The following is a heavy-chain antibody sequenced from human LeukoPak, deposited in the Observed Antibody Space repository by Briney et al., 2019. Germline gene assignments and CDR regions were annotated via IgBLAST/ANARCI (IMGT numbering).Heavy chain of an antibody. D-gene: IGHD3-22*01. V-gene: IGHV4-59*01. CDR2: IYYSGST. J-gene: IGHJ4*02. CDR3: ASGYYDSSGYHFDY. CDR1: GGSFSGYY. Sequence: PSETLSLTCAVYGGSFSGYYWSWIRQPPGKGLEWIGYIYYSGSTNYNPSLKSRVTISVDTSKNQFSLKLSSVTAADTAVYYCASGYYDSSGYHFDYWGQGTLVTVSS.